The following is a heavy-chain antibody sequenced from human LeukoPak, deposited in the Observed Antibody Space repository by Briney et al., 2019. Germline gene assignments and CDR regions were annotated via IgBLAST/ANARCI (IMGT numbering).Heavy chain of an antibody. CDR2: IWYDGSNK. V-gene: IGHV3-33*01. D-gene: IGHD5-18*01. CDR3: ARTNTAMADLLSY. Sequence: GGSLRLSCAASGFTFSSYGMHWVRQAPGKGLEWVAVIWYDGSNKYYADSVKGRFTISRDNSKNTLYLQMNSLRAEDTAVYYCARTNTAMADLLSYWGQGTLVTVSS. CDR1: GFTFSSYG. J-gene: IGHJ4*02.